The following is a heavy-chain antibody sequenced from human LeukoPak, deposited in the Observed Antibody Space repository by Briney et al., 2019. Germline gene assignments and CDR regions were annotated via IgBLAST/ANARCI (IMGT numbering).Heavy chain of an antibody. V-gene: IGHV4-59*01. Sequence: PSETLSLTRTVSGGSISSYYWSWIRQPPGKGLEWIGYIYYSGSTNYNPSLKSRVTISVDTSKNQFSLKLSSVTAADTAVYYCARNIVVVPAAIVDAFDIWGQGTMVTVSS. J-gene: IGHJ3*02. CDR1: GGSISSYY. CDR2: IYYSGST. D-gene: IGHD2-2*01. CDR3: ARNIVVVPAAIVDAFDI.